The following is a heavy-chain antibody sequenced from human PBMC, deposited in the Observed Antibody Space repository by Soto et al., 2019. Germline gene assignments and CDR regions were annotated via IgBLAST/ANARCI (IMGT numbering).Heavy chain of an antibody. Sequence: QVQLVESGGGVVQPGGSLRLSCAASGFTFTSYAMHWVRQAPGKGLEWVAAVSYDGNDNYYADFVKGRFTISRDNFKNTLNLQMDSLRPEDTAVYSCARTAAAGTRYYGMDVWGQGTTVTVS. CDR3: ARTAAAGTRYYGMDV. CDR2: VSYDGNDN. D-gene: IGHD6-13*01. V-gene: IGHV3-30-3*01. CDR1: GFTFTSYA. J-gene: IGHJ6*02.